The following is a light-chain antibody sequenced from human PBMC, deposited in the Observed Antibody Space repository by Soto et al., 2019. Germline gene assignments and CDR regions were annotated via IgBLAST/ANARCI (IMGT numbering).Light chain of an antibody. CDR1: QSVNNH. J-gene: IGKJ1*01. CDR2: DAS. V-gene: IGKV3D-15*01. Sequence: TQSPATLSASSGEGITLSCRASQSVNNHLAWYQHRPGQAPRLLFYDASIRATGIPARFSAGGSGAEFTLVISSLQSEDAVVYYCQEYNAWPPGTFGQGTKVEIK. CDR3: QEYNAWPPGT.